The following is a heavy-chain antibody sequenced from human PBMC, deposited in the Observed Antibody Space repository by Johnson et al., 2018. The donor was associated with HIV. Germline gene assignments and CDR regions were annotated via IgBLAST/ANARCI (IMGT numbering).Heavy chain of an antibody. CDR2: IKQDGSEK. D-gene: IGHD5-24*01. J-gene: IGHJ3*02. CDR3: ARGGRWLQLRGDAFDI. CDR1: GFSFSNYW. Sequence: VQLVESGGGLVQPGGSLRLSCAASGFSFSNYWMSWVRQAPGKGLEWVANIKQDGSEKYYVDSVKGRFTISRDNAKNSLYLQINSLRAEDTAVYYCARGGRWLQLRGDAFDIWGQGTMVTVSS. V-gene: IGHV3-7*05.